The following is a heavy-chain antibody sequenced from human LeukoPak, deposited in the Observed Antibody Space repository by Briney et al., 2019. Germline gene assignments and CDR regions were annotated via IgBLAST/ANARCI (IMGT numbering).Heavy chain of an antibody. CDR3: ARVGIGGRTLTDS. Sequence: GGSLRLSCAASGFTFSTYSMHWVRQTPGKGLEWVSSISSSSSYIYYADSLKGRFTISRDNAKNSLYLQMNSLRAEDTAVYYCARVGIGGRTLTDSWGQGTLVTVSS. CDR2: ISSSSSYI. CDR1: GFTFSTYS. D-gene: IGHD2-15*01. J-gene: IGHJ5*01. V-gene: IGHV3-21*01.